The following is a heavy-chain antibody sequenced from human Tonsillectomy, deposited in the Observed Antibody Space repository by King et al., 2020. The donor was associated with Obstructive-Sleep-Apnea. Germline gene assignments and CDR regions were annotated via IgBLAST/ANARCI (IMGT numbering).Heavy chain of an antibody. D-gene: IGHD2-2*01. Sequence: VQLVESGAEVKKPGASVKVSCKASGYIFTSYGISWVRQAPGQGLEWMGWISPYNDNTNYAQKAQGRVTVTTDTSTSTAYMELRNLRSDDTAVYYCARDRVCSSTSCYGVDDYYGIDVWGQGTTVTVSS. V-gene: IGHV1-18*04. CDR3: ARDRVCSSTSCYGVDDYYGIDV. J-gene: IGHJ6*02. CDR2: ISPYNDNT. CDR1: GYIFTSYG.